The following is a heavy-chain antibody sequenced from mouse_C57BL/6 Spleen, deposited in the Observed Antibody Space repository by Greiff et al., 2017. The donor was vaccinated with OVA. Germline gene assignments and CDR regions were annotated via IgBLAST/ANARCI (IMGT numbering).Heavy chain of an antibody. J-gene: IGHJ2*01. V-gene: IGHV3-6*01. D-gene: IGHD1-1*01. CDR3: ARDGDYYGSSYRDYFDY. CDR1: GYSITSGYY. Sequence: EVQLQQSGPGLVKPSQSLSLTCSVTGYSITSGYYWNWIRQFPGNKLEWMGYISYDGSNNYYPSLKNRISITRDTSKNQFFLKLNSVTTEDTATYYCARDGDYYGSSYRDYFDYWGQGTTLTVSS. CDR2: ISYDGSN.